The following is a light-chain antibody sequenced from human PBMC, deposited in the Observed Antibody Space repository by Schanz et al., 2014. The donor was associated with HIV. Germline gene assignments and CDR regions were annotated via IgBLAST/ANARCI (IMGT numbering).Light chain of an antibody. J-gene: IGKJ3*01. Sequence: EIVLTQSPGTLSLSPGERATLSCRASQSVSSNLAWYQQKRGQAPRLLIYGASSRATGIPDRFSGSGSGTDFTLTISRLESEDFAVYYCQQYGNSPFTFGPGTKVDIK. V-gene: IGKV3-20*01. CDR2: GAS. CDR1: QSVSSN. CDR3: QQYGNSPFT.